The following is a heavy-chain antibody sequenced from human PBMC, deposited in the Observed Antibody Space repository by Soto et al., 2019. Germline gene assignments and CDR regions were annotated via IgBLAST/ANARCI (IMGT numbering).Heavy chain of an antibody. CDR3: AREILGRQLDNNWFDP. CDR1: GGSISSYY. CDR2: IYYSGST. D-gene: IGHD6-13*01. J-gene: IGHJ5*02. Sequence: PSETLSLTCTVSGGSISSYYWSWIRQPPGKGLEWIGYIYYSGSTNYNPSLKSRVTISVDTSKNQFSLKLSSVTAADTAVYYCAREILGRQLDNNWFDPWGQGTLVTVSS. V-gene: IGHV4-59*12.